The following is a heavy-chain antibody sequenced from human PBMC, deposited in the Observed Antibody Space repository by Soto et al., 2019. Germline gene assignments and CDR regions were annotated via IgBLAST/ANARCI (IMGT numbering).Heavy chain of an antibody. CDR3: TRDPGRNWFDP. J-gene: IGHJ5*02. CDR2: VNGDGSTR. CDR1: GFAFSNYW. Sequence: LRLSCAASGFAFSNYWMHWVRQVPGKGLVWVSRVNGDGSTRNSADSVKGRFTISRDNAKNTLYLQMDSLRAEDTAVYYCTRDPGRNWFDPWGQGTLVTVSS. V-gene: IGHV3-74*01.